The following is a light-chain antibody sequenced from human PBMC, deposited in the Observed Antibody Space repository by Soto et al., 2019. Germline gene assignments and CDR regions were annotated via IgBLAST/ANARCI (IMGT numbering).Light chain of an antibody. CDR1: SSDVGGYNY. J-gene: IGLJ3*02. V-gene: IGLV2-8*01. Sequence: QSALTQPPSASGSPGQTVTISCTGTSSDVGGYNYVSWYQQHPGKAPKLMIYEVSKRPSGVPDHFSGSKSGNTASLTVSGLQAEDEADYYCSSYAGSNNWVFGVGTKLTVL. CDR3: SSYAGSNNWV. CDR2: EVS.